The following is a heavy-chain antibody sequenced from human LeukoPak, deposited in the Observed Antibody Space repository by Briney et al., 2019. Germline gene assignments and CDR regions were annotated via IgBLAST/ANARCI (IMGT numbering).Heavy chain of an antibody. D-gene: IGHD1-14*01. Sequence: GSLRLSGTGSGFTLSKNWVYWVRQAPGERLVWVSRITTDETSLSYAASVKGRLTISRDNARDTVYLQMNNLRVDDTAVYYCVRFSAQPTGGQPIWGQGTMVTVSS. CDR3: VRFSAQPTGGQPI. V-gene: IGHV3-74*01. CDR2: ITTDETSL. J-gene: IGHJ3*02. CDR1: GFTLSKNW.